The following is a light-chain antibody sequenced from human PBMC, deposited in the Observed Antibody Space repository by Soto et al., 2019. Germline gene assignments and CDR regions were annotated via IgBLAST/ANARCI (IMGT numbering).Light chain of an antibody. J-gene: IGKJ5*01. Sequence: DIQMTQSPSSLSASVGDRVNITCRASQTIINYLNWYQQKPGKAPELLIFAASSLQSGAPSRFSGSGAGTDFPLTISRLQPDYFAVCNCQQTYNVPITFGQGTRFEI. CDR3: QQTYNVPIT. CDR1: QTIINY. CDR2: AAS. V-gene: IGKV1-39*01.